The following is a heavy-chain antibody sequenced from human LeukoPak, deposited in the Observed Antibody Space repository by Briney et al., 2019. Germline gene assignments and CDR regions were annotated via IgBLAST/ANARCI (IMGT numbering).Heavy chain of an antibody. Sequence: SSETLSLTCAVSGGSISSGGYSWSWIRQPPGKGLEWIGYIYHSGSTYYNPSLKSRVTISVDRSKNQFSLKLSSVTAADTAVYYCAREVEDYYDSSGYYFDDWGQGTLVTVSS. D-gene: IGHD3-22*01. V-gene: IGHV4-30-2*01. J-gene: IGHJ4*02. CDR3: AREVEDYYDSSGYYFDD. CDR2: IYHSGST. CDR1: GGSISSGGYS.